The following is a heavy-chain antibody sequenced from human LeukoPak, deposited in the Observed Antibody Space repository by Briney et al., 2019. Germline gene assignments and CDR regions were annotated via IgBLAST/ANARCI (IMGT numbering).Heavy chain of an antibody. D-gene: IGHD3-22*01. CDR1: GFTFDSYA. J-gene: IGHJ4*02. Sequence: GGSLRLSCAASGFTFDSYAMNWVRQAPGKGLEWVGCIKSKTDGGTTDYAAPVKGRFTISRDDSKNTLYLQMNSLKTEDTAVYYCTTAESDSSGYYFLPFDYWGQGTLVTVSS. CDR2: IKSKTDGGTT. CDR3: TTAESDSSGYYFLPFDY. V-gene: IGHV3-15*01.